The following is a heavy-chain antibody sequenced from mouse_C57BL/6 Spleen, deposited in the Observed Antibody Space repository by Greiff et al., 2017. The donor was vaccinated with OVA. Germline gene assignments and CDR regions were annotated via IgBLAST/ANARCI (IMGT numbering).Heavy chain of an antibody. Sequence: EVQLQQSGPVLVKPGASVKMSCKASGYTFTDYYMNWVKQSHGKSLEWIGVINPYNGGTSYNQKFKGKATLTVDKSSSTAYMELNSLTSEDSAVYYCARGGYYGSSYGAMDYWGQGTSVTVSS. CDR2: INPYNGGT. V-gene: IGHV1-19*01. CDR3: ARGGYYGSSYGAMDY. CDR1: GYTFTDYY. D-gene: IGHD1-1*01. J-gene: IGHJ4*01.